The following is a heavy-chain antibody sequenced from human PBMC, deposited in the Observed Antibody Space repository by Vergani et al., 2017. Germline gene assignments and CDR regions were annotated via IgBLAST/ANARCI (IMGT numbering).Heavy chain of an antibody. CDR3: ARDPSNYKGYYYYYYYMDV. CDR1: GFTFSGYS. Sequence: EVQLVESGGGLVKPGGSLRLSCAASGFTFSGYSMNWVRQPPGKGLEWVSSISSSSSYIYYAASVKGRFTISRDNAKNSLYLQMNSLRTEDTAVYYCARDPSNYKGYYYYYYYMDVWGKGTTVTVSS. V-gene: IGHV3-21*01. CDR2: ISSSSSYI. D-gene: IGHD4-11*01. J-gene: IGHJ6*03.